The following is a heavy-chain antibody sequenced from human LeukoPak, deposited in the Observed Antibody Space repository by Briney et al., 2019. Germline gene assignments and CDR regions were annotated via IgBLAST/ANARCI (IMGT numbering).Heavy chain of an antibody. Sequence: SETLSLTCTVSGGSISSSGYYWGWIRQPPGKGLEWIASIYYSGSTYYNPSLKSRVPISVDTSKHQFSLKLSSVTAADTAVYYCARRTSRYYMVVWGKGTTVTPSS. CDR1: GGSISSSGYY. CDR3: ARRTSRYYMVV. CDR2: IYYSGST. D-gene: IGHD2-2*01. V-gene: IGHV4-39*01. J-gene: IGHJ6*03.